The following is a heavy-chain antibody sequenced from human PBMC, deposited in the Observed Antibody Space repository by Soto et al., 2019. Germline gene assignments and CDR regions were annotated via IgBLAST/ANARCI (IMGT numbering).Heavy chain of an antibody. CDR1: GGTFSSYT. D-gene: IGHD6-19*01. CDR3: ATVPPLSYSSGWYA. J-gene: IGHJ5*02. Sequence: SVKVSCKASGGTFSSYTISWVRQAPGQGLEWMGRIIPILGIANSAQKFQGRVTITADKSTSTAYMELSSLRSEDTAVYYCATVPPLSYSSGWYAWGQGTLVTVSS. CDR2: IIPILGIA. V-gene: IGHV1-69*02.